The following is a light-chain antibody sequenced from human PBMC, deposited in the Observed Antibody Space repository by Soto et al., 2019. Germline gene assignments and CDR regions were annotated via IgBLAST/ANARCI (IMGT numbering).Light chain of an antibody. V-gene: IGKV1-17*01. Sequence: MTQSPLSLPVTPGEPASISCRSSQSLLHSNGYNYLAWYQQKPGKAPKLLIYDASSLESGVPSRFSGSGSGTEFTLTISSLQPEDFATYYCQQLNSYPITFGQGTRLEIK. CDR1: QSLLHSNGYNY. CDR3: QQLNSYPIT. CDR2: DAS. J-gene: IGKJ5*01.